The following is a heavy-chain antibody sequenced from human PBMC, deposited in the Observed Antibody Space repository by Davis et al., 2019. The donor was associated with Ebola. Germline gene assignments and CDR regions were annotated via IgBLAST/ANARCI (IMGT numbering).Heavy chain of an antibody. D-gene: IGHD5-24*01. CDR1: GGTFSSYA. Sequence: SVKVSCKASGGTFSSYAVSWVRQAPGQGLEWMGGIIPIFGTANYAQKFQGRVTITADESTSTAYVELSSLRSEDTAVYYCARGRSGDGYKDWGQGTLVTVSS. CDR3: ARGRSGDGYKD. CDR2: IIPIFGTA. V-gene: IGHV1-69*13. J-gene: IGHJ4*02.